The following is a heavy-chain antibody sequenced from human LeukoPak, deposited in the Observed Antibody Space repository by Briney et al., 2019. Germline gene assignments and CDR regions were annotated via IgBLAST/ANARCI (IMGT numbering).Heavy chain of an antibody. CDR1: GVSFSGYY. Sequence: SETLSLTCAVHGVSFSGYYWSWIRQPPGKGLEWNGGINHSGSTNYNPSLKSRVTISVDTSKNQFSLKLSSVTAADTAVYYCARGCRKSTDPQPVDYWGQGTLVTVSS. CDR3: ARGCRKSTDPQPVDY. D-gene: IGHD2-8*02. CDR2: INHSGST. V-gene: IGHV4-34*01. J-gene: IGHJ4*02.